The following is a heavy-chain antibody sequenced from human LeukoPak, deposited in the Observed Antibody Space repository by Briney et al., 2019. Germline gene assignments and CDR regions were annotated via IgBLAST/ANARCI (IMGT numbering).Heavy chain of an antibody. CDR2: IYYSGST. Sequence: SETLSLTCSVSGGSISSYYWSWIRQPPGKGLEWIGYIYYSGSTNYNPSLKSRVTISVDTSKNQFSLKLSSVTAADTAVYYCARHEYSSSWYLDYWGQGTLVIVSS. D-gene: IGHD6-13*01. CDR1: GGSISSYY. V-gene: IGHV4-59*08. CDR3: ARHEYSSSWYLDY. J-gene: IGHJ4*02.